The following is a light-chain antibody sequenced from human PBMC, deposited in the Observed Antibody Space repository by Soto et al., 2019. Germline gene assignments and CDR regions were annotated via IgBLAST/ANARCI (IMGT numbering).Light chain of an antibody. CDR3: HQYGSSITWT. J-gene: IGKJ1*01. V-gene: IGKV3-20*01. Sequence: EVGLTQSPGTVSLSPGERATLSCRASQSVTSNYLAWYQQKPGQAPRLLIYAASSRATGIPDRFSGSGSVTDFTLSISRLEPEDFAVYYCHQYGSSITWTFGQGTKVEIK. CDR1: QSVTSNY. CDR2: AAS.